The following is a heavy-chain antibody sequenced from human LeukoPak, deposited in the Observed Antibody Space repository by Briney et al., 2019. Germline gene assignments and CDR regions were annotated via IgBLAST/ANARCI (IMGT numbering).Heavy chain of an antibody. J-gene: IGHJ4*02. D-gene: IGHD6-19*01. V-gene: IGHV3-23*01. CDR2: ISGSGGST. CDR3: AKGRGSGWYYFDY. CDR1: GFTFSSYA. Sequence: GGSLRLSCAASGFTFSSYAMSWVCQAPGKGLEWVSAISGSGGSTYYADSVKGRFTISRDNSKNTLYLQMNSLRAEDTAVYYCAKGRGSGWYYFDYWGQGTLVTVSS.